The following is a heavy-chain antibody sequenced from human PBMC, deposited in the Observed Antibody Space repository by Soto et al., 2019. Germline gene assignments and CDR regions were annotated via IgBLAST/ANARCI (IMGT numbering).Heavy chain of an antibody. CDR1: GYTFTSYA. CDR2: INAGNGNT. Sequence: ASLKVSCKASGYTFTSYAMHWVRQAPGQRLEWMGWINAGNGNTKYSQKFQGRVTITRDTSASTAYMELSSLRSEDTAVYYCAREVHSSSSRAYFDYWGQGTLVTVSS. D-gene: IGHD6-13*01. J-gene: IGHJ4*02. V-gene: IGHV1-3*01. CDR3: AREVHSSSSRAYFDY.